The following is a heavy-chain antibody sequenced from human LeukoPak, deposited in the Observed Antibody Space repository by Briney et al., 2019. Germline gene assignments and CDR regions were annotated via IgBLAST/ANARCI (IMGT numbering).Heavy chain of an antibody. CDR2: ISYDGSNK. J-gene: IGHJ4*02. CDR3: ARAQIPRTAFDY. Sequence: GGSLRLSCAASGFTFSDYAMSWVRQAPGKGLEWVAVISYDGSNKYYADSVKGRFTISRDNSKNTLYLQMNSLRAEDTAVYYCARAQIPRTAFDYWGQGTLVTVSS. D-gene: IGHD5-18*01. V-gene: IGHV3-30-3*01. CDR1: GFTFSDYA.